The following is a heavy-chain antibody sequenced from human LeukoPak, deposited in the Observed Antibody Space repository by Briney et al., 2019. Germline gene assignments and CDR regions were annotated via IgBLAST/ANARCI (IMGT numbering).Heavy chain of an antibody. V-gene: IGHV4-4*02. CDR2: IYHSGST. CDR3: ARGLGYSSGQENFDY. J-gene: IGHJ4*02. CDR1: GGSISSSNW. D-gene: IGHD6-19*01. Sequence: SGTLSLTCAVSGGSISSSNWWSWVRQPPGKGLEWIGEIYHSGSTNYNPSLKSRVTISVDKSKNQFSLKLSSVTAADTAVYYCARGLGYSSGQENFDYWGQGTLVTVSS.